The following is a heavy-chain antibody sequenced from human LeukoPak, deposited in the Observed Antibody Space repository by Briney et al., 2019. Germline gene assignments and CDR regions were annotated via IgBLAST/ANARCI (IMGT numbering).Heavy chain of an antibody. V-gene: IGHV4-59*01. D-gene: IGHD3-10*01. CDR2: IYYRVTS. J-gene: IGHJ4*02. Sequence: SETLSLTCTVPGDSISTYYWSWIRQPPGKGLEWIGYIYYRVTSDYNPSLKSRVTMSVDMSTRQISLKLSSVTAADTAVYYCARAVGGDGSGSLWGPGTLVTVSS. CDR3: ARAVGGDGSGSL. CDR1: GDSISTYY.